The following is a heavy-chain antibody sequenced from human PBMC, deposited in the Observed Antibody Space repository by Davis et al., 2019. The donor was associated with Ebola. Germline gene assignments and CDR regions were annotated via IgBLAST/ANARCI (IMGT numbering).Heavy chain of an antibody. Sequence: GESLKISCAAYGFTFDDYAMHWVRQAPGKGLVWVSRINSDGSSTSYADSVKGRLTISRDNAKNTLYLQMNSLRAEDTAVYYCATYSGYDLLVFVGAFDIWGQGTMVTVSS. CDR2: INSDGSST. D-gene: IGHD5-12*01. CDR1: GFTFDDYA. CDR3: ATYSGYDLLVFVGAFDI. V-gene: IGHV3-74*01. J-gene: IGHJ3*02.